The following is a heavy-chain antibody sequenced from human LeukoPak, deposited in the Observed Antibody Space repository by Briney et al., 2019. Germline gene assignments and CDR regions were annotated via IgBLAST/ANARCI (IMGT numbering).Heavy chain of an antibody. CDR3: ARDLGQYYDTSDNWFDP. CDR2: INSDGINT. CDR1: GFTFSNFW. V-gene: IGHV3-74*01. J-gene: IGHJ5*02. Sequence: PGGSLRLSCAASGFTFSNFWMLWLRHATGKGLVWVSRINSDGINTSYADSVKGRFTISRDNAKNTLNLQMNSLRAEDTAVYYCARDLGQYYDTSDNWFDPWGQGTLVTVSS. D-gene: IGHD3-22*01.